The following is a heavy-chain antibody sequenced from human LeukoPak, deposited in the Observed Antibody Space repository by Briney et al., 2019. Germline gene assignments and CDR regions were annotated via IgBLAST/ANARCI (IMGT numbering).Heavy chain of an antibody. Sequence: GGSLRLSCAASGFTFSSYWMHWVRQAPGKGLVWVSHINTDGSGTYYADSVKGRFTISRDNAKNTLYLQMNSLRAEDTAVYFCARDLDYGGHLRGQGTLVTVSS. CDR3: ARDLDYGGHL. V-gene: IGHV3-74*01. D-gene: IGHD4-23*01. CDR1: GFTFSSYW. CDR2: INTDGSGT. J-gene: IGHJ4*02.